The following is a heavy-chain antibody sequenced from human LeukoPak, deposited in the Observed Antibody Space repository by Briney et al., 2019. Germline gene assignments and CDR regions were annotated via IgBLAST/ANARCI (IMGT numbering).Heavy chain of an antibody. V-gene: IGHV1-69*06. Sequence: SVKVSCKASGGTFSSYAISWVRQAPGQGLEWMGGIIPIFGTANYAQKFQGRVTITADKSTSTAYMELSSLRSEDTAVYYCARGELGYSSSWTSSAFDIWGRGTMVTVSS. CDR3: ARGELGYSSSWTSSAFDI. CDR2: IIPIFGTA. J-gene: IGHJ3*02. CDR1: GGTFSSYA. D-gene: IGHD6-13*01.